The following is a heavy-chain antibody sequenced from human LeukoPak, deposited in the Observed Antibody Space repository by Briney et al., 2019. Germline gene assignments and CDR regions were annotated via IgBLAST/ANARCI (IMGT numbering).Heavy chain of an antibody. V-gene: IGHV4-59*08. D-gene: IGHD2-2*01. J-gene: IGHJ3*02. CDR3: ARHIVVVPAASAFDI. CDR2: IYYSGST. Sequence: SETLSLTCTVSGGSISSYYWSWIRQPPGKGLEWIGYIYYSGSTSYNPSLKSRVTISVDTSKNQFSLKLSSVTAADTAVYYCARHIVVVPAASAFDIWGQGTMVTVSS. CDR1: GGSISSYY.